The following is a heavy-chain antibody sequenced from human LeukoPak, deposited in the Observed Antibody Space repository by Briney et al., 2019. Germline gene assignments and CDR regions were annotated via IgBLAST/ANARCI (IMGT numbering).Heavy chain of an antibody. J-gene: IGHJ4*02. CDR2: IYTTGST. CDR1: GGSINNFY. CDR3: ARWALSGDYSYLDY. D-gene: IGHD1-26*01. Sequence: PSQTLSLTRTVSGGSINNFYWSWIRQPPGKGLEWIGFIYTTGSTNYNPSLKSRVTISVDTSRNQFSLKLTSLTAADTAVYYCARWALSGDYSYLDYWGQGTLVTVSS. V-gene: IGHV4-4*09.